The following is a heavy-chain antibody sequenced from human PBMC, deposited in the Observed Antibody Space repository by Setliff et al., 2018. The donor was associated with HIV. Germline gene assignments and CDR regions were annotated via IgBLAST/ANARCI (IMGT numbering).Heavy chain of an antibody. V-gene: IGHV4-31*11. Sequence: PSETLSLTCDVSGGSISSGAYYWSWIRQHPGKGLEWIGYIYYSGSTYYNPSLKSRVTISVDTSKNQFSLKLSSVTAADTAVYYCARVGGNSRYYFDYWGQGTLVTVSS. J-gene: IGHJ4*02. CDR2: IYYSGST. CDR1: GGSISSGAYY. CDR3: ARVGGNSRYYFDY. D-gene: IGHD2-21*02.